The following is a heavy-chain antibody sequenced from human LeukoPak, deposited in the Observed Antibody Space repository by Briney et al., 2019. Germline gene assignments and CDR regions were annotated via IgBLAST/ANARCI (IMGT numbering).Heavy chain of an antibody. CDR2: IWYDGSNK. CDR1: GYTFTSYY. Sequence: SCKASGYTFTSYYMHWVRQAPGKGLEWVAVIWYDGSNKYYADSVKGRFTISRDNSKNTLYLQMNSLRAEDTAVYYCARRAGYSYGALPDYWGQGTLVTVSS. V-gene: IGHV3-33*01. CDR3: ARRAGYSYGALPDY. D-gene: IGHD5-18*01. J-gene: IGHJ4*02.